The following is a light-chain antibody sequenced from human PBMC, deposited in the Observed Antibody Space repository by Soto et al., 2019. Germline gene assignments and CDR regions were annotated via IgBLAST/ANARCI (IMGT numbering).Light chain of an antibody. CDR1: QSISSW. CDR3: EDYSSSSGLT. CDR2: QAS. J-gene: IGKJ4*01. Sequence: DIQMTQSPSTLSASVGDRVTITCRASQSISSWLAWYQQKPGKAPKLLIYQASSLKSGVPSRFSGSGSATECTLTISSLQPDDFATYYCEDYSSSSGLTFGGGTKVDIK. V-gene: IGKV1-5*03.